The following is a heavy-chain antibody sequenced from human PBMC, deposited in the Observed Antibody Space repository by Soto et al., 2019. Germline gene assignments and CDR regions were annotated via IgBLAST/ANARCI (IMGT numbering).Heavy chain of an antibody. V-gene: IGHV1-18*01. CDR1: GYSFTSYA. D-gene: IGHD3-10*01. CDR3: ARVLRRYKDCYYIAYDY. Sequence: ASVKISCKASGYSFTSYAISWVRQAPEQGREWMGWISAYNGNTNYAQKLQGRVTMTTDPSTSTAYMELMSLRSDDTAVYYCARVLRRYKDCYYIAYDYWCQGAVLPISA. CDR2: ISAYNGNT. J-gene: IGHJ4*02.